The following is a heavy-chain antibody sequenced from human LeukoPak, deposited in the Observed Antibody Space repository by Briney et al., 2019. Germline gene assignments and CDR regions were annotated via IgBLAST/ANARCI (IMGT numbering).Heavy chain of an antibody. J-gene: IGHJ4*02. CDR2: INPKSGST. D-gene: IGHD2-2*01. CDR1: GYTFTSYG. CDR3: AKEGDCDSVSCPFDY. Sequence: GASVKVSCKASGYTFTSYGISWVRQAPGQGLEWMGWINPKSGSTNYAQRFQGRVTVTYDTSISTAYLDLSRLRSDDTAVYFCAKEGDCDSVSCPFDYWGQGTLVTVSS. V-gene: IGHV1-2*02.